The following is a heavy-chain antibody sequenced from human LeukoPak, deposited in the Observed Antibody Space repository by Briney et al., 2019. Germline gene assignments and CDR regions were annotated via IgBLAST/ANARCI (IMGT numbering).Heavy chain of an antibody. D-gene: IGHD3-22*01. V-gene: IGHV4-59*01. CDR1: GGSISSYY. Sequence: KSSETLSLTCTVSGGSISSYYWSWIRQPPGRGLEWIGYIYYSGSTNYNPSLKSRVTISVDTSKNQFSLKLSSVTAADTAVYYCAREWVTYDSSGYYRYFDYWGQGTLVTVSS. CDR3: AREWVTYDSSGYYRYFDY. J-gene: IGHJ4*02. CDR2: IYYSGST.